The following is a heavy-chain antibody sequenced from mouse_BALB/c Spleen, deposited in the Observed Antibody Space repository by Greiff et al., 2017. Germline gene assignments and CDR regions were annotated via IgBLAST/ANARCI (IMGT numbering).Heavy chain of an antibody. CDR2: IDPANGNT. CDR1: GFNIKDTY. Sequence: VQLQQSGAELVKPGASVKLSCTASGFNIKDTYMHWVKQRPEQGLEWIGRIDPANGNTKYDPKFQGKATITADTSSNTAYLQLSSLTSEDTAVYYCAEGAYYGSSYGGFAYWGQGTLVTVSA. CDR3: AEGAYYGSSYGGFAY. V-gene: IGHV14-3*02. J-gene: IGHJ3*01. D-gene: IGHD1-1*01.